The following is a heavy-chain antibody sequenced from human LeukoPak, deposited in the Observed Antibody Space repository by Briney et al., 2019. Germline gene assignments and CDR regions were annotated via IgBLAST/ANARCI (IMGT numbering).Heavy chain of an antibody. CDR1: GFTFSSYA. CDR2: ISGSGGST. J-gene: IGHJ4*02. V-gene: IGHV3-23*01. D-gene: IGHD3-3*02. CDR3: AKVSGKRSASTQTDYFDY. Sequence: GGSLRVSCAASGFTFSSYAMSWVRQAPGKGLEWVSAISGSGGSTYYADSVKGRFTIPRDNSKNPLYLQMNSLRAEDTAVYYCAKVSGKRSASTQTDYFDYWGQGTLVTVSS.